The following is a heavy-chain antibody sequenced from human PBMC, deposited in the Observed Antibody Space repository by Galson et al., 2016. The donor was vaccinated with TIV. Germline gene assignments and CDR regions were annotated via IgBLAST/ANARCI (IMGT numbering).Heavy chain of an antibody. D-gene: IGHD3-3*02. J-gene: IGHJ4*02. V-gene: IGHV3-23*01. CDR1: YFTFRAYA. CDR2: ISGDGVNT. CDR3: ARSAAFGTRIWYVFDY. Sequence: SLRLSCAASYFTFRAYAMSWVRQDPGKGLECVATISGDGVNTNYGDSVKGRFSISRDTSTNTLSLRMDSLIGEDTAMYYCARSAAFGTRIWYVFDYWGQGSMVTVSS.